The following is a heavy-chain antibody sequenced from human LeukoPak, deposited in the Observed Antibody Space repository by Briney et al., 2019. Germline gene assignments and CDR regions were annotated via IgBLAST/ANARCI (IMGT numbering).Heavy chain of an antibody. CDR1: GFTFTSSA. CDR2: IVVGSGNT. Sequence: TSVKVSCKASGFTFTSSAMQWVRQARGQRLEWIGWIVVGSGNTNYAQKFQERVTITRGMSTSTVYMELSSLRSEDTAVYYCAAREMAVSYYFDYWGQGTLVTVSS. D-gene: IGHD5-24*01. J-gene: IGHJ4*02. CDR3: AAREMAVSYYFDY. V-gene: IGHV1-58*02.